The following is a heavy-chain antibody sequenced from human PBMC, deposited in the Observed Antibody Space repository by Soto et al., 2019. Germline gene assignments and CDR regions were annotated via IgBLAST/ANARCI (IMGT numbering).Heavy chain of an antibody. CDR3: ARHGSSSWLVDY. V-gene: IGHV4-59*08. D-gene: IGHD6-13*01. Sequence: PSETLSLTCTVSGGSISSYYWSWIRQPPGKGLEWIGYIYYSGSTNYNPSLKSRVTISVDTSKNQFSLKLSSVTAADTAVYYCARHGSSSWLVDYWGQGTLVTVSS. CDR1: GGSISSYY. J-gene: IGHJ4*02. CDR2: IYYSGST.